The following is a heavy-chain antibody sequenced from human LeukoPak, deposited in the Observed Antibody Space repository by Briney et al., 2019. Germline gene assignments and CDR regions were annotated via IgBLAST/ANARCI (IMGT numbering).Heavy chain of an antibody. Sequence: GGSLRLSCAASGFTFSRYELNWDRQAPGKGLEWVSYISSSGSNIYYADSVKGRFTISRDNAKNSLYLQMNSLRAEDTAAYYCARDLGMTDGDYVSYFDYWGQGTLVTVSS. CDR3: ARDLGMTDGDYVSYFDY. CDR2: ISSSGSNI. D-gene: IGHD4-17*01. J-gene: IGHJ4*02. CDR1: GFTFSRYE. V-gene: IGHV3-48*03.